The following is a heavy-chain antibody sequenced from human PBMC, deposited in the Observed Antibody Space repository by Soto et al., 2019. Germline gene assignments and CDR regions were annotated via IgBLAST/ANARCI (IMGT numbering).Heavy chain of an antibody. CDR3: ARDWVGPYYDFWSGHRKEGMDV. Sequence: KSSETLSLTCTVSGGSVSSGSYYWSWIRQPPGKGLEWIGYIYYSGSTNYNPSLKSRVTISVDTSKNQFSLKLSSVTAADTAVYYCARDWVGPYYDFWSGHRKEGMDVWGQGTTVTVSS. CDR1: GGSVSSGSYY. J-gene: IGHJ6*02. V-gene: IGHV4-61*01. CDR2: IYYSGST. D-gene: IGHD3-3*01.